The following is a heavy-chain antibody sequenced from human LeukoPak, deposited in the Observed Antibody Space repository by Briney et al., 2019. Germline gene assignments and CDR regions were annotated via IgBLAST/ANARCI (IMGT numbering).Heavy chain of an antibody. CDR3: ARDMDYSFDY. CDR2: ISGSGGST. D-gene: IGHD4-11*01. V-gene: IGHV3-23*01. CDR1: GFTFSSYA. Sequence: GGSLRLSCAASGFTFSSYAMSWVRQAPGKGLEWVSAISGSGGSTYYADSVKGRFTISRDNAKNSLYLQMNSLRAEDTAVYYCARDMDYSFDYWGQGTLVTVSS. J-gene: IGHJ4*02.